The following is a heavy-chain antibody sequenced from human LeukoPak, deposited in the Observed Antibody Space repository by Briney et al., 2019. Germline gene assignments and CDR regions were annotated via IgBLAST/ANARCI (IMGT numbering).Heavy chain of an antibody. Sequence: PSETLSLTCSVSGDSVRSDSHYWSWIRQPPGKGLEWIGSVYYGGRTAYNPSLKSRVTISVDISKNQFSLQLNSVTAADTAVYYCARVLSSGWAGFDYWGQGALVTVSS. V-gene: IGHV4-61*01. CDR3: ARVLSSGWAGFDY. J-gene: IGHJ4*02. D-gene: IGHD6-19*01. CDR2: VYYGGRT. CDR1: GDSVRSDSHY.